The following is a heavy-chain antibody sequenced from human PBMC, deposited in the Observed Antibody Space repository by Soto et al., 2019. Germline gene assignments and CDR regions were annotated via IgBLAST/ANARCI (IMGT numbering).Heavy chain of an antibody. V-gene: IGHV2-5*01. CDR1: GFSLRTSGVG. D-gene: IGHD6-6*01. CDR2: IYWNDDK. J-gene: IGHJ3*02. Sequence: SGPTLVKPTQPLTLTCTFSGFSLRTSGVGVGWIRQPPVKALEWLALIYWNDDKLYSPSLKSRLTITKDTSKNQVVLTMTNMDPVDTATYYCAHTYSSSSGDAFDIWGQGTMVTVSS. CDR3: AHTYSSSSGDAFDI.